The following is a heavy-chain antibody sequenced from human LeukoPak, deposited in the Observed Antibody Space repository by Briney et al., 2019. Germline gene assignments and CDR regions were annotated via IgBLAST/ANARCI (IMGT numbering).Heavy chain of an antibody. Sequence: GGSLRLSCATSGFTFSDSYMSWIRQAPGKGLEYISYISSSGSTIYYADSVKGRFTLSRDNAKNSLSLEMNSLRAEDTAVYYCARGKYSFDYWGQGTLVTVSS. J-gene: IGHJ4*02. CDR2: ISSSGSTI. CDR3: ARGKYSFDY. CDR1: GFTFSDSY. V-gene: IGHV3-11*01.